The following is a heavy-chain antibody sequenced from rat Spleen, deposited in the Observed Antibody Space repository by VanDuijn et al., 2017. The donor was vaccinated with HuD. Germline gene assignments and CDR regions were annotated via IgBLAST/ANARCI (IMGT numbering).Heavy chain of an antibody. Sequence: EVQLVESGGGLVQPGRSLKLSCVASGFTFGDYAMAWVRQSPEKGLEWVATIVYDGSSTYYRKSVRGRFTISRDNAKSTLYLQMDSLRSEDTATYYCAKGHYYSGDWFAYWGQGTLVTVSS. CDR1: GFTFGDYA. CDR3: AKGHYYSGDWFAY. V-gene: IGHV5-17*01. CDR2: IVYDGSST. D-gene: IGHD1-1*01. J-gene: IGHJ3*01.